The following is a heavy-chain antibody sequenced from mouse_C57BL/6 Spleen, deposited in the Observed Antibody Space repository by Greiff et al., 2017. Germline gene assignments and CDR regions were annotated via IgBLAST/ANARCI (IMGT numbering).Heavy chain of an antibody. J-gene: IGHJ3*01. CDR3: LYYDYDKAWFAY. CDR2: IRNKANNPAT. V-gene: IGHV6-6*01. CDR1: GFTFSDAW. Sequence: EVMLVESGGGLVQPGGSMKLSCAASGFTFSDAWMDWVRQSPEKGLEWVAEIRNKANNPATSSVESVKGRFTISRDDSKSSVYLQMNSSRAEDTGIYYCLYYDYDKAWFAYWDQGSLVTVSA. D-gene: IGHD2-4*01.